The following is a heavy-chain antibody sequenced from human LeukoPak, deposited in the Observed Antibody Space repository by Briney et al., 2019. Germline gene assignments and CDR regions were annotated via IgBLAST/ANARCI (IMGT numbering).Heavy chain of an antibody. CDR1: GFTLSSYE. Sequence: GGSLRLSCTASGFTLSSYEMSWIRQAPGKGLEWVSSIDYSGGDTHYADSVKGRFTISRDNSKNTLYLQLSSLRGDDTAVYYCASSDSGYDLVYYLDYWGQGTLVTVSS. D-gene: IGHD5-12*01. CDR2: IDYSGGDT. V-gene: IGHV3-23*01. J-gene: IGHJ4*02. CDR3: ASSDSGYDLVYYLDY.